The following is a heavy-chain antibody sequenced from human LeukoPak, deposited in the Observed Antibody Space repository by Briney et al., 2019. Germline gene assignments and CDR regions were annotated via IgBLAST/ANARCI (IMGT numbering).Heavy chain of an antibody. CDR2: IHSTSSTI. Sequence: PGGSLRLSCAASGFTFSSYHMTWVRQAPGKGLEWISYIHSTSSTIHYADSVKGRFTTSRDNAYNSLYLQMNSLRAEDTAVYYCARVVQDVTGADFWGQGTLVTVSS. V-gene: IGHV3-48*01. CDR3: ARVVQDVTGADF. CDR1: GFTFSSYH. D-gene: IGHD3-9*01. J-gene: IGHJ4*02.